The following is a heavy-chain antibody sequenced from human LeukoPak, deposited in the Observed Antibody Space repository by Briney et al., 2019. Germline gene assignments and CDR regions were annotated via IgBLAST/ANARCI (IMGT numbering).Heavy chain of an antibody. CDR2: IYSDGRI. V-gene: IGHV3-53*01. Sequence: GGSLRLSCAASGFTFSSNYMSWVRQAPGKGLEWVSDIYSDGRIHSTDSVKGRFTIYTDDSKNTLSLQLNSLRAEDTAVYYCARESGYSYGLAGFFDYWGQGTLVTVSS. J-gene: IGHJ4*02. CDR3: ARESGYSYGLAGFFDY. CDR1: GFTFSSNY. D-gene: IGHD5-18*01.